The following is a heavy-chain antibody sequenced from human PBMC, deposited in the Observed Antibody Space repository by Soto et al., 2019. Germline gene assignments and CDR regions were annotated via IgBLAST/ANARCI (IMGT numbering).Heavy chain of an antibody. Sequence: PSETLSLTCTVSGGSISSGGSYWGWIRQPPGKGLEWIGYIYYSGNTILNPSLRSRVTLSVDTSKNQFSLNLSSVTAADTAVSYYVRYCSTAKCTLEYWGQATLVTVS. V-gene: IGHV4-30-4*02. CDR2: IYYSGNT. D-gene: IGHD2-2*01. CDR3: VRYCSTAKCTLEY. J-gene: IGHJ4*02. CDR1: GGSISSGGSY.